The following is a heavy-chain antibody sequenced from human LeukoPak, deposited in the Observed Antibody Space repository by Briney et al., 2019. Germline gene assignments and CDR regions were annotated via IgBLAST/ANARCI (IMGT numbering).Heavy chain of an antibody. CDR1: GFTFSSYA. J-gene: IGHJ4*02. V-gene: IGHV3-23*01. CDR3: AKDRASLATTHYDY. CDR2: ISGSGGST. Sequence: GGSLRLSCAASGFTFSSYAMSWVRQAPGKGLEWVSAISGSGGSTYYADSVKGRFNISRDNSKNQLYLQMNSLRAEDTAVYYCAKDRASLATTHYDYWGQGTLVTVSS. D-gene: IGHD5-12*01.